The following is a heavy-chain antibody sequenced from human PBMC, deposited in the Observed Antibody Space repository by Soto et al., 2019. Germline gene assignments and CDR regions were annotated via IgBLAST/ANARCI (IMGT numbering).Heavy chain of an antibody. J-gene: IGHJ6*02. CDR3: AREYSSSPAHYYYGMDV. Sequence: ASVKVSCKASGYTFTSYYMHWVRQAPGQGLEWMGIINPSGGSTSYAQKFQGRVTMTRDTSTSTVYMELSSLRSEDTAVYYCAREYSSSPAHYYYGMDVWGQGTTVTVSS. CDR1: GYTFTSYY. CDR2: INPSGGST. V-gene: IGHV1-46*01. D-gene: IGHD6-6*01.